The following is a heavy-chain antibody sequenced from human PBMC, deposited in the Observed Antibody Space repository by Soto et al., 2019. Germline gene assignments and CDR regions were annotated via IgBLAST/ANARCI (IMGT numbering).Heavy chain of an antibody. J-gene: IGHJ4*02. D-gene: IGHD3-16*01. CDR1: GFTFSSYA. Sequence: EVQLLESGGGLVQPGGSLRLSCAASGFTFSSYAMSWVRQAPGKGLAWVSAISGSGGSTYYADSVKGRFTISRDNSKNTLELQMNSLRAEDTAVYYCAKEFGGATPTAWTFDYWGQGTLVTVSS. CDR2: ISGSGGST. CDR3: AKEFGGATPTAWTFDY. V-gene: IGHV3-23*01.